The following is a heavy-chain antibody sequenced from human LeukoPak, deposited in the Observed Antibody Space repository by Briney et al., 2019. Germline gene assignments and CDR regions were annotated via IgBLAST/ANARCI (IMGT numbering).Heavy chain of an antibody. CDR1: GGSISSYY. Sequence: SETLSLTCTVSGGSISSYYWSWLRQPPGKGLEWIGYIYYSGSTNYNPSLKSRVTISVDTSKNQFSLKLSSVTAADTAVYYCARVEDILTGEFGYWGQGTLVTVSS. CDR3: ARVEDILTGEFGY. J-gene: IGHJ4*02. CDR2: IYYSGST. V-gene: IGHV4-59*01. D-gene: IGHD3-9*01.